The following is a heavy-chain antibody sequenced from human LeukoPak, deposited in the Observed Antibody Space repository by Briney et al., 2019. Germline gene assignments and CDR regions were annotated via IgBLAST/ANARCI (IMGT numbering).Heavy chain of an antibody. Sequence: GGSLRLSCAASGFTFSSYGIHWVRQAPGKGLEWVSVIWSDGHNKYYADSVKGGFTISRDDSKNTLYLQMSSLRAEDTALYYCARAPRGRCYFDSWGQGTLVTVSS. CDR3: ARAPRGRCYFDS. D-gene: IGHD3-16*01. CDR1: GFTFSSYG. CDR2: IWSDGHNK. V-gene: IGHV3-33*01. J-gene: IGHJ4*02.